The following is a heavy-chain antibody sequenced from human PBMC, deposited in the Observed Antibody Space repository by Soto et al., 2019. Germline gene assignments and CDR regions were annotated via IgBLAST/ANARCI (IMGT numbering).Heavy chain of an antibody. CDR1: GFTFSDYA. CDR2: ISGGGAHT. D-gene: IGHD3-16*01. J-gene: IGHJ4*02. V-gene: IGHV3-23*01. Sequence: EVQLLESGGDLVQPGGSLRLSCAVSGFTFSDYAMSWLRQAPGKGLEWVSGISGGGAHTYYAASVKGRFIISRDNSKDTVYLKTNRVRGDETAVYYCAKRICRGRGLTFYFDSWGQGTLVTASS. CDR3: AKRICRGRGLTFYFDS.